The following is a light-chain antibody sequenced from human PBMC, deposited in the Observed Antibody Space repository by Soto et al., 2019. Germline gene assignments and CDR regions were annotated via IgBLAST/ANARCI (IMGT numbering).Light chain of an antibody. Sequence: QAVVTQSPSASASLGASVKLTCTLSSGHSSYAIAWHQQQPEKGPRYLMNRNSDGSHSKGDGIPDRFSGSSSGAERYLTISSLQSEDEADYYCQTWGTGIQVFGGGTQLTVL. J-gene: IGLJ2*01. CDR3: QTWGTGIQV. CDR1: SGHSSYA. CDR2: RNSDGSH. V-gene: IGLV4-69*01.